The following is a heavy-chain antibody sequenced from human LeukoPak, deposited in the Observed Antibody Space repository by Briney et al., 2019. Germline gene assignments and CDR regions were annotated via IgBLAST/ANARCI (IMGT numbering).Heavy chain of an antibody. CDR1: GFTFSSYE. J-gene: IGHJ4*02. V-gene: IGHV3-48*03. CDR2: MSSSGSTI. Sequence: GGSLRLSCAASGFTFSSYEMNWVRQAPGKGLEWVSYMSSSGSTIYYADSVKGRFTISRDNAKNSLYLQMNSLRAEDTAVYYCARYRIVGAYFDYWGQGTLVTVSS. D-gene: IGHD1-26*01. CDR3: ARYRIVGAYFDY.